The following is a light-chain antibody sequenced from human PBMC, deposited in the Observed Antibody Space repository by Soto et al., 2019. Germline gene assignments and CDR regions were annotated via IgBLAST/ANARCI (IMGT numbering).Light chain of an antibody. CDR3: QFFGSSRYT. J-gene: IGKJ2*01. CDR2: GAS. Sequence: EIVLTQSPGTLSLSPGERATLACRASQSISSSYLAWYQQKPGQAPRLLIYGASSRATGIPDRFSGSGSGTDFTXTISRLEPEDFAVYYCQFFGSSRYTFGQGTKLEIK. CDR1: QSISSSY. V-gene: IGKV3-20*01.